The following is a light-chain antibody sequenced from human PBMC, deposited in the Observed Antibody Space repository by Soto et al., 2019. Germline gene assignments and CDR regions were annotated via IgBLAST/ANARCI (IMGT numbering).Light chain of an antibody. J-gene: IGLJ1*01. CDR2: EVS. Sequence: QSALTQPASVSGSPGQSITISCTGTSSDVGSYNLVSWYQHHPGKAPKVMIYEVSKRPSGVPNRFSGSKSGNTASLTIPGLQAEDEADYYCCSYAGSSTYVFGTGTKVTVL. CDR1: SSDVGSYNL. CDR3: CSYAGSSTYV. V-gene: IGLV2-23*02.